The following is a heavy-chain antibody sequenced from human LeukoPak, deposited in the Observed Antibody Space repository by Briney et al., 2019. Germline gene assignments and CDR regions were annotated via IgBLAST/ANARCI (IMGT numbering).Heavy chain of an antibody. J-gene: IGHJ4*02. CDR1: GGSISSYY. CDR2: IYYSGST. D-gene: IGHD3-22*01. Sequence: PSETLSLTCTVSGGSISSYYWSWIQQPPGKGLEWIGYIYYSGSTKYNPSLKSRVTISVDTSKNQFSLKLSSVTAADTAAYYCARDIYDSSGIYYFDYWGQGTLVTVSS. CDR3: ARDIYDSSGIYYFDY. V-gene: IGHV4-59*12.